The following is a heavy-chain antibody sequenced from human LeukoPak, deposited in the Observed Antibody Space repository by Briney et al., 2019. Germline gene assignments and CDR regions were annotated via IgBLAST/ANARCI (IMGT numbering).Heavy chain of an antibody. V-gene: IGHV3-23*01. CDR1: GFTFSSYA. CDR2: MGGSGGST. D-gene: IGHD3-16*02. Sequence: GGSLRLSCAASGFTFSSYAMSWFRQAPGKGLEWVSAMGGSGGSTYYADSVKGRFTISRDNSKNTLYLQMNSLRAEDTAVYYCEKVFDYDYVWGTYRYGPFDYWGQGTLVTVSS. CDR3: EKVFDYDYVWGTYRYGPFDY. J-gene: IGHJ4*02.